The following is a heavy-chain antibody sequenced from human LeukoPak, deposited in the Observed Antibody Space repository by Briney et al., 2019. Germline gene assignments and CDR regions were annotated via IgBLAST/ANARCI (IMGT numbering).Heavy chain of an antibody. CDR3: ARDMFESVVVAATPDY. CDR1: GYTFTGYY. V-gene: IGHV1-2*02. J-gene: IGHJ4*02. D-gene: IGHD2-15*01. CDR2: INPNSGGT. Sequence: ASVKVSCKASGYTFTGYYMHWVRHAPGQGLEWMGWINPNSGGTNYAQKFQGRVTMTRDTSISTAYMELSRLRSDDTAVYYCARDMFESVVVAATPDYWGQGTLVTVSS.